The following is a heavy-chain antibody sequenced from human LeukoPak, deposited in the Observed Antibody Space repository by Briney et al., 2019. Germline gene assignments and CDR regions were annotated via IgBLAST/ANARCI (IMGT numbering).Heavy chain of an antibody. CDR3: ARGLSRITIFGVVRNWFDP. J-gene: IGHJ5*02. Sequence: GALVKVSCKASGYTFTSYDINWVRQATGQGLEWMGWMNPNSGNTGYAQKFQGRVTMTRNTSISTAYMELSSLRSEDTAVYYCARGLSRITIFGVVRNWFDPWGQGTLVTVSS. CDR2: MNPNSGNT. V-gene: IGHV1-8*01. CDR1: GYTFTSYD. D-gene: IGHD3-3*01.